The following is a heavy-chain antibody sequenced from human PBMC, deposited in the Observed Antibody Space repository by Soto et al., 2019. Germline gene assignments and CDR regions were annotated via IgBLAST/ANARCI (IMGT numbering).Heavy chain of an antibody. Sequence: QVQLQQWGAGLWKPSETLSLTCAVYGDSFNVYYWTWFRQSPGKGLEWIGEINHSGNTNYNPSLINRVAISVGTPKTQCSLTVSSVNAADTAVYYCARGIGALERACYWYFDLWGPGTLVTVSS. CDR1: GDSFNVYY. CDR2: INHSGNT. CDR3: ARGIGALERACYWYFDL. V-gene: IGHV4-34*01. D-gene: IGHD1-1*01. J-gene: IGHJ2*01.